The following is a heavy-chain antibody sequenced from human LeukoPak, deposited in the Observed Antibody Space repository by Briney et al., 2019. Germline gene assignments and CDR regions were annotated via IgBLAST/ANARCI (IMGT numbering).Heavy chain of an antibody. CDR2: IYYSGST. CDR3: ARLYDSSGFDAFDI. J-gene: IGHJ3*02. V-gene: IGHV4-59*08. Sequence: PSETLSLTCTVSGGSISSYYWSWIRQPPGKGLEWIGYIYYSGSTNYNPSLKSRATISVDTSKNQFSLKLSSVTAADTAVYYCARLYDSSGFDAFDIWGQGTMVTVSS. D-gene: IGHD3-22*01. CDR1: GGSISSYY.